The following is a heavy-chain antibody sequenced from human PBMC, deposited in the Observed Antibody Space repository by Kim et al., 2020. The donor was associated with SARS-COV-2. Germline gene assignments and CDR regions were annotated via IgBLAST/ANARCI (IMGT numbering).Heavy chain of an antibody. D-gene: IGHD3-10*01. Sequence: GGSLRLSCAASGFTFSSYDMHWVRQATGKGLEWVSAIGTAGDTYYPGSVKGRFTISRENAKNSLYLQMNSLRAGDTAVYYCARGSPVSELLWFGELLGDAFDIWGQGTMVTVSS. CDR2: IGTAGDT. V-gene: IGHV3-13*01. CDR3: ARGSPVSELLWFGELLGDAFDI. CDR1: GFTFSSYD. J-gene: IGHJ3*02.